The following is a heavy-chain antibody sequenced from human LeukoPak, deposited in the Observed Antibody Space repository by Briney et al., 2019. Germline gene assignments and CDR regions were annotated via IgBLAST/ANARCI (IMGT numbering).Heavy chain of an antibody. Sequence: PPASVKVSCKASGGTFSSYAISWVRQAPGQGLEWMGGIIPIFGTANYAQKFQGRVTITADESTSTAYMELSSLRSEDTAVYYCARAATENSGYDPWGYYYYGMDVWGQGTTVTVSS. CDR2: IIPIFGTA. CDR1: GGTFSSYA. CDR3: ARAATENSGYDPWGYYYYGMDV. J-gene: IGHJ6*02. V-gene: IGHV1-69*01. D-gene: IGHD5-12*01.